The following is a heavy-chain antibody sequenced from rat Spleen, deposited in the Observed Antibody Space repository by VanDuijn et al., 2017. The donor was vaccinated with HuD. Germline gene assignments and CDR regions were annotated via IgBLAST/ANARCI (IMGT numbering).Heavy chain of an antibody. CDR2: ITSGGSNT. CDR1: GFTFSSFV. V-gene: IGHV5-25*01. J-gene: IGHJ2*01. Sequence: EVQLVESGGGPVQPGRSLKLSCAASGFTFSSFVMAWVRQAPKKGLEWVASITSGGSNTYYPDSVKGRFTISRDNAKSTLYLQMDSLRSEDTATYYCAKRGWYYCDDWGQGVMVTVSS. CDR3: AKRGWYYCDD.